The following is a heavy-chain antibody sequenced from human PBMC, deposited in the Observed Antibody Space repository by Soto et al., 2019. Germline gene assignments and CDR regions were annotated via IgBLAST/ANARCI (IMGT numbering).Heavy chain of an antibody. V-gene: IGHV4-4*07. CDR2: IYTSGST. J-gene: IGHJ5*02. CDR1: GGSISSYY. Sequence: QVQLQESGPGLVKPSETLSLTCTVSGGSISSYYWSWIRQPAGKGLEWIGRIYTSGSTNYNPSLKSRVTMSVDTSKNQFSLKLSSVTAADTAVYYCARQNRSSSWYWFDPWGQGTLVTVSS. D-gene: IGHD6-13*01. CDR3: ARQNRSSSWYWFDP.